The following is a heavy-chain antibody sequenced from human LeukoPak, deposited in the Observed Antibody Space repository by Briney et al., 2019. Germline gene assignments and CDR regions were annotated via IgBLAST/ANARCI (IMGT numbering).Heavy chain of an antibody. J-gene: IGHJ4*02. Sequence: ASVKVSCKASGYTFTNYYIHWVRQAPGQGLEWMGIINPSGGSTSYAQKFQGRVTMTRDTSTSTVYMELSSLRSEDTAVYYCARDPIGSRWPYYFDYWGQGTLVTVSS. V-gene: IGHV1-46*01. CDR1: GYTFTNYY. CDR2: INPSGGST. D-gene: IGHD6-13*01. CDR3: ARDPIGSRWPYYFDY.